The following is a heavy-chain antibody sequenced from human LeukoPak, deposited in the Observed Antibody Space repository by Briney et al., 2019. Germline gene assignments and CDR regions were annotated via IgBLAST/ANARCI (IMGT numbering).Heavy chain of an antibody. CDR2: TYYRSKWHN. V-gene: IGHV6-1*01. CDR1: GDTVSGNRVA. J-gene: IGHJ4*02. D-gene: IGHD3-16*01. CDR3: ARAGPGLGRPFDF. Sequence: QTLSLTCATSGDTVSGNRVAWSWIRQSPSRGLEWLGRTYYRSKWHNDYAVSVKGRTTISVDTSKNQFSLHLNSVTPEDTAVYYCARAGPGLGRPFDFWGQGTLVTVSS.